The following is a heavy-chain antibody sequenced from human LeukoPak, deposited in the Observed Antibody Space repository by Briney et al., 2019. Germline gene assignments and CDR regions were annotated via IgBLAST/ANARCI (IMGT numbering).Heavy chain of an antibody. Sequence: SEALSLTCTVSGYSISSGYYWGWIRQPLGKGLEWIGSIYHSGSTYYNPSLKSRVTISVDTSKNQFSLKLSSVTAADTAVYYCARVPHTIFGVVIVRRFDPWGQGTLVTVSS. CDR2: IYHSGST. V-gene: IGHV4-38-2*02. CDR1: GYSISSGYY. D-gene: IGHD3-3*01. CDR3: ARVPHTIFGVVIVRRFDP. J-gene: IGHJ5*02.